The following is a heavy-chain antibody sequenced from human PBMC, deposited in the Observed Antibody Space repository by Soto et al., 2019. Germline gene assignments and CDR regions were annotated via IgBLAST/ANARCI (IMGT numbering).Heavy chain of an antibody. J-gene: IGHJ4*02. CDR3: AKDKRDYYDSSGPRSPPGGY. V-gene: IGHV3-23*01. D-gene: IGHD3-22*01. CDR1: GFTFSSYA. Sequence: GGSLRLSCAASGFTFSSYAMSWVRQAPGKGLEWVSAISGSGGSTYYADSVKGRFTISRDNSKNTLYLQMNSLRAEDTAVYYCAKDKRDYYDSSGPRSPPGGYWGQGTLVTVSS. CDR2: ISGSGGST.